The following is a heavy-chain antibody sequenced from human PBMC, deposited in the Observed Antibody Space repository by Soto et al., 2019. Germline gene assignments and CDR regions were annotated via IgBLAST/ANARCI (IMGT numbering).Heavy chain of an antibody. CDR2: IYHSGST. Sequence: QVQLQESGPGLVKPSGTLSLTCAVSGGSISSSNWWSWVRQPPGKGLEWIGEIYHSGSTNYNPSLKSRVTISVDKSKNQFSLKLSSVTAADTAVYYCARHIVVVVAATRYYYGMDVWGQGTTVTLSS. V-gene: IGHV4-4*02. D-gene: IGHD2-15*01. CDR3: ARHIVVVVAATRYYYGMDV. J-gene: IGHJ6*02. CDR1: GGSISSSNW.